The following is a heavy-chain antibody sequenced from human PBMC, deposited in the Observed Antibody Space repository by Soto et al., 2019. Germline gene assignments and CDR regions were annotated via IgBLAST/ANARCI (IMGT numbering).Heavy chain of an antibody. V-gene: IGHV3-23*01. CDR2: VSGNGDGT. Sequence: EVQLLESGGGLLQPGASLRLSCATSGFVFRNYAMNWVRQAPGKGLEWVSFVSGNGDGTFYADSVKGRFSISRDNFKNIVYLQMNNLRAEDSAVYYCSKGRLSFDFWGPGTLVTVSS. CDR1: GFVFRNYA. J-gene: IGHJ4*02. CDR3: SKGRLSFDF.